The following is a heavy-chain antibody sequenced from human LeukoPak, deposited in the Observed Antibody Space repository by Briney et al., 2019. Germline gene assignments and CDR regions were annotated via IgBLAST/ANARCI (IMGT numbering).Heavy chain of an antibody. CDR2: IIPIFGTA. Sequence: ASVKVSCKASGGTFSSYAISWVRQDPGQGLEWMGGIIPIFGTANYAQKFQGRVTITADESTSTAYMELSSLRSEDTAVYYCAREQECSYGYYYYYYGMDVWGQGTTVTVSS. CDR3: AREQECSYGYYYYYYGMDV. D-gene: IGHD5-18*01. V-gene: IGHV1-69*13. J-gene: IGHJ6*02. CDR1: GGTFSSYA.